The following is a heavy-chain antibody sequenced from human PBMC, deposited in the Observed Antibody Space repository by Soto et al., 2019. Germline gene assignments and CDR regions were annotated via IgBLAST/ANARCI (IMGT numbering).Heavy chain of an antibody. V-gene: IGHV4-59*01. CDR2: IYYSGST. CDR3: ARPRGRRVADPFDY. Sequence: QVQLQESGPGLVKPSETLSLTCTVSGGSISSYYWSWIRQPPGKGLEWIGYIYYSGSTNYNPSLKSRVTLSVDTSKNQFSLKLSSVTAADTAVYYCARPRGRRVADPFDYWGQGTLVTVSS. CDR1: GGSISSYY. D-gene: IGHD1-26*01. J-gene: IGHJ4*02.